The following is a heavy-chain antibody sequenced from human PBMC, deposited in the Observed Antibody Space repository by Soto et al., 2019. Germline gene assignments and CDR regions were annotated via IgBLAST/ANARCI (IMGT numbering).Heavy chain of an antibody. V-gene: IGHV1-69*06. CDR3: ARDMTRTVVPYFDF. Sequence: SVKVSCKASGGTFSNYVVNWVRQAPGQGLEWMGRIIPISGAANYAQKFQGRVTITADKSTSTSYMELSSLRSEDAAVYYCARDMTRTVVPYFDFWGQGTLVTVSS. CDR1: GGTFSNYV. D-gene: IGHD1-7*01. CDR2: IIPISGAA. J-gene: IGHJ4*02.